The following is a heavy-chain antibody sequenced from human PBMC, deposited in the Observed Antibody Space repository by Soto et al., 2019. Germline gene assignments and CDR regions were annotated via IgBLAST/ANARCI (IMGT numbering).Heavy chain of an antibody. J-gene: IGHJ3*02. CDR3: AHRQGGYDYIWGSYRYDAFDI. D-gene: IGHD3-16*02. CDR2: IYWDDDK. CDR1: GFSLSTSGVG. V-gene: IGHV2-5*02. Sequence: QITLKESGPTLVKLTQTLTLTCTFSGFSLSTSGVGVGWIRQPPGKALEWLALIYWDDDKRYSPSLKSRLTITKDTSKNQVVLTMTNMDPVDTATYYCAHRQGGYDYIWGSYRYDAFDIWGQGTMVTVSS.